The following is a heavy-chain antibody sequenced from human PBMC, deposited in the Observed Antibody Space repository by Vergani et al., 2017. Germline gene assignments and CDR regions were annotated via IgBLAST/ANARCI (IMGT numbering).Heavy chain of an antibody. J-gene: IGHJ4*02. V-gene: IGHV1-2*02. CDR3: AGDEGEHIAWARGLGAFDY. D-gene: IGHD3-16*01. CDR1: GYTFTGYY. Sequence: QVQLVQSGAEVKKPGASVKVSCKASGYTFTGYYMHWVRQAPGQGPEWMGWINPNSGGTNYAQKFQGRVTMTRDTSISTAYMGLSRLRSDDPAVYYWAGDEGEHIAWARGLGAFDYWGQGTLVTVSS. CDR2: INPNSGGT.